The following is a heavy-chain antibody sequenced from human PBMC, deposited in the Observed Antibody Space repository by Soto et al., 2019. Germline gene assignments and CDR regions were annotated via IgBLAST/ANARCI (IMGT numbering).Heavy chain of an antibody. V-gene: IGHV3-7*03. J-gene: IGHJ3*02. CDR3: ARPLTEGAFDI. CDR1: GFTFSSYW. D-gene: IGHD7-27*01. CDR2: IKQDGSEK. Sequence: GGSLRLSCAASGFTFSSYWMSWVRQAPGKGLEWVANIKQDGSEKYYVDSVKGRFTISRDNAKNSLYLQMNSLRAEDMAVYYCARPLTEGAFDIWGQGTMVTVSS.